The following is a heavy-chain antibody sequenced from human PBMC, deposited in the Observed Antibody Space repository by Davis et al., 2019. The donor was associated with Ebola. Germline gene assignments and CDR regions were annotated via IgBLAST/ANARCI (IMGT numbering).Heavy chain of an antibody. V-gene: IGHV1-69*05. CDR2: IIPIFGTA. D-gene: IGHD1-1*01. J-gene: IGHJ4*02. Sequence: AASVKVSCKASGGTFSSNAISWVRQAPGQGLEWMGGIIPIFGTANYAQNVQGRVTMTTDTSTSTAYMEVGSLKSDDTAVYYCARAQFPTTSDHWGQGTLVTVSS. CDR1: GGTFSSNA. CDR3: ARAQFPTTSDH.